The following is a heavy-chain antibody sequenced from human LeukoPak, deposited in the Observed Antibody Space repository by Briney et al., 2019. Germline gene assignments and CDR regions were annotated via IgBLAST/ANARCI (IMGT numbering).Heavy chain of an antibody. D-gene: IGHD3-22*01. CDR3: ARFVANYYDSSGRTNWFDP. V-gene: IGHV4-39*01. J-gene: IGHJ5*02. CDR2: IYYSGST. Sequence: PSETLSLTCTVSGGSISSSSYYWGWIRQPPGKGLEWIGRIYYSGSTYYNPSLKSRVTISVDTSKNQFSLKLSSVTAADTAVYYCARFVANYYDSSGRTNWFDPWGQGTLVTVSS. CDR1: GGSISSSSYY.